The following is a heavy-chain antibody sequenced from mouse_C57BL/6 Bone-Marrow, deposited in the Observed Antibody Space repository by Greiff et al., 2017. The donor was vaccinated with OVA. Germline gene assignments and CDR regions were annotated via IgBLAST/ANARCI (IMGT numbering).Heavy chain of an antibody. CDR3: ARQVYYYGRSHSYWYFDV. V-gene: IGHV5-12*01. D-gene: IGHD1-1*01. CDR2: ISNGGGST. J-gene: IGHJ1*03. Sequence: EVQVVESGGGLVQPGGSLKLSCAASGFTFSDYYMYWVRQTPEKRLEWVAYISNGGGSTYYPDTVKGRFTISRDNAKNTLYLQMSRLKSEDTAMYYCARQVYYYGRSHSYWYFDVWGTGTTVTVSS. CDR1: GFTFSDYY.